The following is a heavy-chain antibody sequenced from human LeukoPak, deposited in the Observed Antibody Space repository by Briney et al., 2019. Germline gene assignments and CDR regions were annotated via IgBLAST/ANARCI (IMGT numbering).Heavy chain of an antibody. V-gene: IGHV3-23*01. D-gene: IGHD4-23*01. CDR3: ARDTYGGANY. CDR1: GFTFSSYG. CDR2: ISGSGGST. Sequence: GGSLRLSCAASGFTFSSYGMSWVRQAPGKGLEWVSAISGSGGSTYYADSVKGRFTISRDTSKNTLYLQMNSLRPEDTAVYYCARDTYGGANYWGQGTLVTVSS. J-gene: IGHJ4*02.